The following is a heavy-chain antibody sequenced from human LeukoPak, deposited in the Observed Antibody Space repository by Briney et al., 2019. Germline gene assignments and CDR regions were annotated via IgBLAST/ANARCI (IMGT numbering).Heavy chain of an antibody. D-gene: IGHD3-10*01. J-gene: IGHJ4*02. CDR1: GTSISTYY. V-gene: IGHV4-59*08. CDR2: LYYSGST. CDR3: ARAGSGYSFDY. Sequence: PSETLSLTCTVSGTSISTYYWSWIRQPPGKGLEWVGYLYYSGSTSYNPSLKSRVTISVDTSKNQFSLRLSSATAADTAVYYCARAGSGYSFDYWGQGTLVTVSS.